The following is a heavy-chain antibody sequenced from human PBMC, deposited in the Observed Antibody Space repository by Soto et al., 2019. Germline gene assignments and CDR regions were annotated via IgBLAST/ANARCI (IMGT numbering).Heavy chain of an antibody. J-gene: IGHJ6*02. V-gene: IGHV4-59*08. CDR1: SGPDRSHN. D-gene: IGHD4-17*01. CDR3: VRQGFDYLHGLVDV. Sequence: QVQLQQSGPRLVKPSETLSLTCTVSSGPDRSHNWGWIRQPPGRGLEWIGYVYYTGDTAYNPSLRGRVTISADTSTNDISLTLNSVTAADTAVYYCVRQGFDYLHGLVDVWGQGTTVSVSS. CDR2: VYYTGDT.